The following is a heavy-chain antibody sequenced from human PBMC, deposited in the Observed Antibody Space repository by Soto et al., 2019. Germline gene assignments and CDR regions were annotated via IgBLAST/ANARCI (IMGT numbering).Heavy chain of an antibody. D-gene: IGHD3-10*01. Sequence: QVQLVQSGAEVKKPGSSVKVSCKASGGTFSSYAISWVRQAPGQGLEWMGGIIPIFGTANYAQKFQGRVTSTADESPRTAYMALSSLRSEDTDVYYCAAGGSGSSHYYYSYGMDVWGQGTTVTVSS. CDR1: GGTFSSYA. J-gene: IGHJ6*02. CDR2: IIPIFGTA. V-gene: IGHV1-69*12. CDR3: AAGGSGSSHYYYSYGMDV.